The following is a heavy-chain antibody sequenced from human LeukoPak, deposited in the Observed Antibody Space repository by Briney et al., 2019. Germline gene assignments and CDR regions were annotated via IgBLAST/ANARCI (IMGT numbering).Heavy chain of an antibody. CDR1: GFTFSDYY. V-gene: IGHV3-11*01. J-gene: IGHJ4*02. Sequence: PGGSLRLFCAASGFTFSDYYMNWIRQTPGKGLEWISYISSSGTTIYYADSVKGRFTISRDNAKNSLYLQMNTLRAEDTAVYYGAGNALIDSDGNAYLHNWGQGTLVTVSS. D-gene: IGHD4/OR15-4a*01. CDR3: AGNALIDSDGNAYLHN. CDR2: ISSSGTTI.